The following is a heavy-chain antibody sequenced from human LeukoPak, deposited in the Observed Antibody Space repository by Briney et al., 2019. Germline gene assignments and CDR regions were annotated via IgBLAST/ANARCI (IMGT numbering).Heavy chain of an antibody. Sequence: GGSLRLSCAASGFTFSSYAMHWVRQAPGKGLEWVAVISYDGSNKYYADSVKGRFTISRDNSKNTLYLQMNSLRAEDTAVYYCATPFLDYYDSSGNELYSYIDYWGQGTLVTVSS. CDR2: ISYDGSNK. J-gene: IGHJ4*02. CDR3: ATPFLDYYDSSGNELYSYIDY. CDR1: GFTFSSYA. D-gene: IGHD3-22*01. V-gene: IGHV3-30-3*01.